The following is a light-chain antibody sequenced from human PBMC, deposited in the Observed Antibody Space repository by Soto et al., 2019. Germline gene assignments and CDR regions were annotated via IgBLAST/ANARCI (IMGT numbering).Light chain of an antibody. J-gene: IGLJ1*01. CDR3: CSYAGSSTLV. V-gene: IGLV2-23*01. CDR1: SSDVGGYNL. CDR2: DGS. Sequence: QSALTQPASVSGSPGQSITISCTGTSSDVGGYNLVSWYQQHPDKARKLMIFDGSLRPSGVSNRFSGSKFGNTASLTISGLQAEDEADYYCCSYAGSSTLVFGTGTKFTVL.